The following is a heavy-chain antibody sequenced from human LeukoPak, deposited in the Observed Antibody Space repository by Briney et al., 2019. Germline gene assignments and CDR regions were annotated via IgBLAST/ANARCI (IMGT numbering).Heavy chain of an antibody. CDR3: ARVGFGENWFDS. CDR1: GDFSSDYY. V-gene: IGHV4-59*01. D-gene: IGHD3-10*01. J-gene: IGHJ5*01. Sequence: SETLSLTCTVSGDFSSDYYWNWIRQPPGKGLEWIGFIYYSGTTSYNPSLKSRVTMSLDTSKKQFSLKVRSLTAADTAMYYCARVGFGENWFDSWGQGTLVTVSS. CDR2: IYYSGTT.